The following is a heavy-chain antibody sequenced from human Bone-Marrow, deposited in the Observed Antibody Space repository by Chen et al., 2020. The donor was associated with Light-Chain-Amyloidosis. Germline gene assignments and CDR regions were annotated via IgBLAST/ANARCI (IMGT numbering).Heavy chain of an antibody. D-gene: IGHD6-13*01. J-gene: IGHJ4*02. CDR1: GGTLNSNA. Sequence: QVQLVQSGAEVKKPGSSVKVSCKASGGTLNSNAISWVRQAPGQGPEWMGNFIPLFKTANYAQRFEDRLAITADESTTVVYMELGRLTSEDTAIYYCVRGPMVGSSAWSSFDLWGQGTVVTVSS. CDR2: FIPLFKTA. CDR3: VRGPMVGSSAWSSFDL. V-gene: IGHV1-69*18.